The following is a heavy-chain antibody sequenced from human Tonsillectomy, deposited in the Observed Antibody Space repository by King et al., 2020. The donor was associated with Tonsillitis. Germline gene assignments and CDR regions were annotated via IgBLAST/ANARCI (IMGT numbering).Heavy chain of an antibody. CDR1: GFTFSSYA. CDR2: IYSGGSST. CDR3: AKEGAAAGPYYFDS. V-gene: IGHV3-23*03. Sequence: VQLVESGGGLVQPGGSLRLSCAASGFTFSSYAMSWVRQAPGKGLEWVSVIYSGGSSTYYADSVKGRFTISRDNSKNTLYLQMNSLRAEDTAVYYCAKEGAAAGPYYFDSWGQGTLVTVSS. D-gene: IGHD6-13*01. J-gene: IGHJ4*02.